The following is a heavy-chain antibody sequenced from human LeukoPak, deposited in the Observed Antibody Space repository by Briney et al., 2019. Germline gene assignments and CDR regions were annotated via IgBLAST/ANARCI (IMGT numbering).Heavy chain of an antibody. V-gene: IGHV3-73*01. CDR3: TGYTNYVGFDY. D-gene: IGHD4-11*01. Sequence: GGSLRLSCAASGFTFSSYEMNWVRQASGKGLEWVGRIRSKANSYATAYAASVKGRFTISRDDSKNTAYLQMNSLKTEDTAVYYCTGYTNYVGFDYWGQGTLVTVSS. J-gene: IGHJ4*02. CDR2: IRSKANSYAT. CDR1: GFTFSSYE.